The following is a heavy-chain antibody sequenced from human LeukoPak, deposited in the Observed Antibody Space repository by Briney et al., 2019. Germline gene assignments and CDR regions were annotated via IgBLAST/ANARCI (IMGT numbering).Heavy chain of an antibody. J-gene: IGHJ3*02. CDR2: ISSSSRTI. Sequence: GGSLRLSCAASGFTFRSYGMNWVRQAPGKGLEWVSYISSSSRTIHYADSVKGRFTISRDNAKNSLYLQMNSLRAEDTAVYYCARDTHFYGSGSPAFDIWGQGTMVTVSS. CDR3: ARDTHFYGSGSPAFDI. V-gene: IGHV3-48*04. CDR1: GFTFRSYG. D-gene: IGHD3-10*01.